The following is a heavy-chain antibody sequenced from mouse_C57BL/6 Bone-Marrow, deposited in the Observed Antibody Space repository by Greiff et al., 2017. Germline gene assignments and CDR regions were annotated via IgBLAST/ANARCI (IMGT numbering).Heavy chain of an antibody. J-gene: IGHJ2*01. D-gene: IGHD2-3*01. V-gene: IGHV1-19*01. CDR3: ARERNDGYFFDY. CDR1: GYTFTDYY. Sequence: EVQLQESGPVLVKPGASVKMSCKASGYTFTDYYMNWVKQSHGKSLEWIGVINPYNGGTSYNQKFKGKATLTVDKSSSTAYMALNSLTSEDSAVYYCARERNDGYFFDYWGQGTTLTVSS. CDR2: INPYNGGT.